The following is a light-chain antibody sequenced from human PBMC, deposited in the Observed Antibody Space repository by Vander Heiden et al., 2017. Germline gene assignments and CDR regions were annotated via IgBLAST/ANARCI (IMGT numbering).Light chain of an antibody. Sequence: DIQMTQSPSTLSASVGDRVTITCRASQSINIRLAWYQQKPGKAPNLLIYKASTLEIGVPSRFSGSGSGTEFTLTIRRRHPDDTATYYCQQDSDYPCTFGQGTKLEIK. CDR2: KAS. V-gene: IGKV1-5*03. J-gene: IGKJ2*02. CDR1: QSINIR. CDR3: QQDSDYPCT.